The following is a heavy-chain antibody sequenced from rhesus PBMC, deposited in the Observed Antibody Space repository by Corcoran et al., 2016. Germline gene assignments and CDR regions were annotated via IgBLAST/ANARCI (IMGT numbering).Heavy chain of an antibody. Sequence: QVQLQESGPGVVKPSETLSLTCAVSGGSISGYYLWSWIRQPPGKGLEWIGYIYGGSGSTSYNPSLKSRVIISIDTLKNQFSLKLSSVTAADTAVYYCARGYYEDDYGYYYTPYYFDYWGQGVLVTVSS. CDR3: ARGYYEDDYGYYYTPYYFDY. J-gene: IGHJ4*01. CDR2: IYGGSGST. D-gene: IGHD3S6*01. V-gene: IGHV4-143*01. CDR1: GGSISGYYL.